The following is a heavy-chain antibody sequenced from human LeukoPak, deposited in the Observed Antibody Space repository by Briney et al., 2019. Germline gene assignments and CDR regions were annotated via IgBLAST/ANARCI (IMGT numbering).Heavy chain of an antibody. CDR3: ARVWGSFYYFDY. J-gene: IGHJ4*02. CDR2: INPNSGGT. V-gene: IGHV1-2*02. Sequence: ASVKVSCKASGYTFTGYYMHWVRQAPGQGLEWMGWINPNSGGTNYAQKFQGRVTMTRDTSISTAYMELSRLRSDDTAVYYCARVWGSFYYFDYWSQGTLVTVSS. CDR1: GYTFTGYY. D-gene: IGHD7-27*01.